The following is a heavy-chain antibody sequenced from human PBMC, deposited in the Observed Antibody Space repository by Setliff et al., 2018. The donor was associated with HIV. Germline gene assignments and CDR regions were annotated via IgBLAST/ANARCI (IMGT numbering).Heavy chain of an antibody. D-gene: IGHD5-18*01. Sequence: SETLSLTCTVSGGSINSYYWNWIRQPTGKGLEWIGYIYTSGSTNYNPSLKTRVTIMVDTSENQFSLKLGSVTAADTAVYYCAREWSYGAFDTFDVWGQGTMVTVSS. CDR2: IYTSGST. CDR1: GGSINSYY. CDR3: AREWSYGAFDTFDV. J-gene: IGHJ3*01. V-gene: IGHV4-4*08.